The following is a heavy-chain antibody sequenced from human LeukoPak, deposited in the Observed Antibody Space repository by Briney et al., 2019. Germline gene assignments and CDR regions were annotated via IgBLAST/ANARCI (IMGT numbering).Heavy chain of an antibody. D-gene: IGHD2-2*01. CDR2: ISWNSGSI. Sequence: AGGSLRLSCAASGFTFDDYAMHWVRQAPGKGLEWVSGISWNSGSIGYADSVKGRFTISRDNAKNSLYLQMNSLRAEDTALYYCAKGGVVVVPAAMAFDIWGQGTMVTVSS. CDR3: AKGGVVVVPAAMAFDI. V-gene: IGHV3-9*01. J-gene: IGHJ3*02. CDR1: GFTFDDYA.